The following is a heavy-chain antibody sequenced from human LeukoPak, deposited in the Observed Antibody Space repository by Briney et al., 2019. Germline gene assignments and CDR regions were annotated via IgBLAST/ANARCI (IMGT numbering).Heavy chain of an antibody. Sequence: GGSLRLSCVASGFTFSSYSMNWVRQAPWKGLEWVSSSSSSSSYISYADSVKGRFTISRDNAKNSLYLQMNSLRAEDTAVYYCARDGGYRYYYYGMDVWGQGTTVTVSS. D-gene: IGHD5-12*01. J-gene: IGHJ6*02. CDR1: GFTFSSYS. V-gene: IGHV3-21*01. CDR2: SSSSSSYI. CDR3: ARDGGYRYYYYGMDV.